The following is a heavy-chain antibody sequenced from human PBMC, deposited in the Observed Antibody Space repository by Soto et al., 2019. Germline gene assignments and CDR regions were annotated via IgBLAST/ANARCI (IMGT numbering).Heavy chain of an antibody. CDR2: IWYDGSSK. CDR3: AKNNGNHFDY. D-gene: IGHD2-8*01. J-gene: IGHJ4*02. Sequence: QVQLVESGGGVVQPGRSLRLSCAASGFTFSSYDMHWVRQAPGKGLEWVAVIWYDGSSKYYADSVKGRFTISRDNSKNTRYLQMNSLRAEDTAIYYGAKNNGNHFDYLGQGTLVTFSS. CDR1: GFTFSSYD. V-gene: IGHV3-33*06.